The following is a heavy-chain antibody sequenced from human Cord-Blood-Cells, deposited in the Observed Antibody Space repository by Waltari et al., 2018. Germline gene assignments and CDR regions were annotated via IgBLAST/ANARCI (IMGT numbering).Heavy chain of an antibody. CDR3: AMTYCGGDCYSFDY. J-gene: IGHJ4*02. CDR2: INPNSGGT. V-gene: IGHV1-2*06. Sequence: APGQGLEWMGRINPNSGGTNYAQKFQGRVTMTRDTSISTAYMELSRLRSDDTAVYYCAMTYCGGDCYSFDYWGQGTLVTVSS. D-gene: IGHD2-21*01.